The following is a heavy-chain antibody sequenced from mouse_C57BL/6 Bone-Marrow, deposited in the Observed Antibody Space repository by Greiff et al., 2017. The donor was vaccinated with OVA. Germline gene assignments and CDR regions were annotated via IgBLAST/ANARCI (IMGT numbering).Heavy chain of an antibody. D-gene: IGHD2-1*01. CDR3: ARGLLFFAY. Sequence: QVQLQQPGAELVKPGASVKLSCKASGYTFTSYWMQWVKQRPGQGLEWIGEIDPYDSYTNYNQKFKGKATLTVDTSSSTAYMQLSSLTSEDSAVYYCARGLLFFAYWGQGTLVTVSA. V-gene: IGHV1-50*01. CDR1: GYTFTSYW. CDR2: IDPYDSYT. J-gene: IGHJ3*01.